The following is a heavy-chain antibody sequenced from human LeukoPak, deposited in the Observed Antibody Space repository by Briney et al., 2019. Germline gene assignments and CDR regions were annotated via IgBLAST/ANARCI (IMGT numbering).Heavy chain of an antibody. J-gene: IGHJ4*02. V-gene: IGHV3-30*02. Sequence: GGSLRLSCAASGFTFSSYGMHWVRQAPGKGLEWVAFIRYDGSNKYYADSVTGRFTISRDNSKNTLFLQMSSLRAQDTAVYYCAKDHRRYYYDSSGYYFDYWGQGTLVTVSS. CDR3: AKDHRRYYYDSSGYYFDY. CDR2: IRYDGSNK. D-gene: IGHD3-22*01. CDR1: GFTFSSYG.